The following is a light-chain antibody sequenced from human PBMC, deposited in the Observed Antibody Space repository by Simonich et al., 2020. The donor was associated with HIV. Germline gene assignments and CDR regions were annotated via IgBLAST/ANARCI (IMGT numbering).Light chain of an antibody. Sequence: DIVMTQSPDSLTVSLGERATINCKSSQSVLSSSDNKNYLAWYQQKLRQPPKLLIYWAATRQSGVPDRFSGSGSGTDFTLTISSLQAEDVAVYYCQYYYNSPLTFGGGTKVEIK. CDR2: WAA. CDR1: QSVLSSSDNKNY. J-gene: IGKJ4*01. V-gene: IGKV4-1*01. CDR3: QYYYNSPLT.